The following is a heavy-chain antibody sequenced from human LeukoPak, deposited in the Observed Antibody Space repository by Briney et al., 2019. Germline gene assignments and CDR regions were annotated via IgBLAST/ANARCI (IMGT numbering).Heavy chain of an antibody. CDR1: GFTFSSYA. D-gene: IGHD3-9*01. J-gene: IGHJ4*02. Sequence: GGSLGLSCAASGFTFSSYAMDWVRQAPGKGLEWVSAISGSGDTTYYADSVKGRFTISRDNSKNTLYLQMNSLRAEDTAVYYCAAILTGYYSPFDYWGQGTLVTVSS. CDR3: AAILTGYYSPFDY. CDR2: ISGSGDTT. V-gene: IGHV3-23*01.